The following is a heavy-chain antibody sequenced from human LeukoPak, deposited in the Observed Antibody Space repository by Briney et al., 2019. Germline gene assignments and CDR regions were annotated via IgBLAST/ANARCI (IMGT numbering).Heavy chain of an antibody. CDR2: IYYSGST. V-gene: IGHV4-39*07. D-gene: IGHD6-19*01. Sequence: SETLSLTCTVSGGSISSSSYYWGWIRQPPGKGLEWIGSIYYSGSTYYNPSLKSRVTISVDTPKNQFSLKLSSVTAADTAVYYCARESYHWLALDYWGQGTLVTVSS. CDR1: GGSISSSSYY. CDR3: ARESYHWLALDY. J-gene: IGHJ4*02.